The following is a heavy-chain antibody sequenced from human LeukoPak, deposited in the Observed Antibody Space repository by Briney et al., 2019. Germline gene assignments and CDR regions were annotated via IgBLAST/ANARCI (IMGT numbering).Heavy chain of an antibody. CDR3: AKGGSGWGIIGY. Sequence: GGSLRLSCAASGFTFRSHDMSWVRQAPGKGLEWVSGISGSGGRTYYVDSVKGRFPISRDNSQNTLYLQINSWRAEDTAVYYCAKGGSGWGIIGYWGQGTLVTVSS. CDR2: ISGSGGRT. CDR1: GFTFRSHD. D-gene: IGHD6-19*01. J-gene: IGHJ4*02. V-gene: IGHV3-23*01.